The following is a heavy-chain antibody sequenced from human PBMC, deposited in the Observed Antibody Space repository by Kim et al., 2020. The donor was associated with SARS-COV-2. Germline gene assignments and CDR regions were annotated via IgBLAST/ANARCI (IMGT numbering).Heavy chain of an antibody. CDR3: ARYDRRTALIRAVILVPFDP. D-gene: IGHD3-10*01. V-gene: IGHV7-4-1*02. CDR2: INTKTGNA. Sequence: ASVKVSCKASGYTFTNYAMNWVRQAPGQGLEWMGWINTKTGNATYAPGFTGRFVFSLDTSVSTAYLQISSLKAEDTAVYFCARYDRRTALIRAVILVPFDPWGQGTLVTVSS. J-gene: IGHJ5*02. CDR1: GYTFTNYA.